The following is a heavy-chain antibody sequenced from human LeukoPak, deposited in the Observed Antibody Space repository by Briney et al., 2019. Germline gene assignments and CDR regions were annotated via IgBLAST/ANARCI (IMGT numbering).Heavy chain of an antibody. CDR1: GRSMSSSRYY. CDR3: ARIYYGLGVYFDY. CDR2: VYYSGST. V-gene: IGHV4-39*01. J-gene: IGHJ4*02. D-gene: IGHD3-10*01. Sequence: AETLSLTCTVSGRSMSSSRYYWGGIPQPPGKGLEWIVSVYYSGSTYYNQALKSRVTISVDTSKNPFSSQLNSVTADDTAVYYCARIYYGLGVYFDYWGQGTLVTVSS.